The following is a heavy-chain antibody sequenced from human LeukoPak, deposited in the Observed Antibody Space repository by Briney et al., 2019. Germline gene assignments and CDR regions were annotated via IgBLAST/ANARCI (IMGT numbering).Heavy chain of an antibody. Sequence: ASVKVSCKASGYTFTGYYMNWVRQAPGQGLEWMGWINPNSGDTNYARKFQGLVTMTSDTSITTAYMELSRLRSDDTAVYYCARDRVYNSGWYDFDFWGQGTLVTVSS. CDR3: ARDRVYNSGWYDFDF. CDR2: INPNSGDT. J-gene: IGHJ4*02. CDR1: GYTFTGYY. V-gene: IGHV1-2*04. D-gene: IGHD6-19*01.